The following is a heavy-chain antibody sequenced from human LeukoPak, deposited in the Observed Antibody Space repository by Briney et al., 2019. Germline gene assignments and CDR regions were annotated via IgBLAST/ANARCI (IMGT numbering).Heavy chain of an antibody. CDR1: GGSLSGYY. Sequence: SETLSLTCAVSGGSLSGYYWSWIRQPPGKGLEWIGEINHSGSTNYNPSLKSRVAISVDTSKNQFSLKLSSVTAADTAVYYCARFTTGAVGATSTTDYYYMDVWGKGTTVTVSS. CDR2: INHSGST. D-gene: IGHD1-26*01. J-gene: IGHJ6*03. CDR3: ARFTTGAVGATSTTDYYYMDV. V-gene: IGHV4-34*01.